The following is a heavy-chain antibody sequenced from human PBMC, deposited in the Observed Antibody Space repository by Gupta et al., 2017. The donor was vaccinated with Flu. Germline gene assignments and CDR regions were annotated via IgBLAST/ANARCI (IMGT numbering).Heavy chain of an antibody. J-gene: IGHJ4*02. Sequence: QVQLQESGPGLVKPSETLSLTCTVSGGSISSYYWSWIRQPPGKGLEWIGYIYYSGSTNYNPSLKSRVTISVDTSKNQFSLKLSSVTAADTAVYYCATEMGAVTTGFFGYWGQGTLVTVSS. CDR1: GGSISSYY. V-gene: IGHV4-59*01. CDR2: IYYSGST. D-gene: IGHD4-17*01. CDR3: ATEMGAVTTGFFGY.